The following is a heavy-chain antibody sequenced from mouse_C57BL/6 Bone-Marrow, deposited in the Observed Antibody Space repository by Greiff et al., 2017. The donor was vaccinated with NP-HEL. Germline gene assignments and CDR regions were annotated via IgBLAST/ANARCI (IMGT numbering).Heavy chain of an antibody. CDR3: ASPSNLAWFAY. J-gene: IGHJ3*01. CDR1: GFTFSSYG. Sequence: EVMLVESGGDLVKPGGSLKLSCAASGFTFSSYGMSWVRQTPDKRLEWVATISSGGSYTYYPDSVKGRFPISRDNANNTLYLQMSSLKSEDTAMYYCASPSNLAWFAYWGQGTLVTVSA. V-gene: IGHV5-6*02. D-gene: IGHD4-1*01. CDR2: ISSGGSYT.